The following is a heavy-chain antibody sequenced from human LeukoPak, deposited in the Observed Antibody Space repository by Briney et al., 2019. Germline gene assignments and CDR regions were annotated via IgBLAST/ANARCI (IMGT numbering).Heavy chain of an antibody. J-gene: IGHJ3*02. V-gene: IGHV4-59*01. CDR2: IYYSGGT. CDR3: ARRRTSPEAFDI. Sequence: SETLSLTCTVSGGSISSYYWTWIRQPPGKGLEWIGYIYYSGGTNYNPSLRSRVTISVDTSKNQFSLKVSSVTAADTAVYYCARRRTSPEAFDIWGQGTIVTVSS. CDR1: GGSISSYY.